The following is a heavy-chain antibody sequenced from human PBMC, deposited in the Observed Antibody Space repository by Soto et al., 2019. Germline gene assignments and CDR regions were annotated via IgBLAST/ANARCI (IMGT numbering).Heavy chain of an antibody. V-gene: IGHV4-30-4*01. Sequence: SETLSLTCTVSGGSTSSDNYWSWIRQPPGKGLEWIGHIYYSGNTDYNPSLKSRLAISIDTSKNQFSLKLSSVTAADTAVYFCAREGGESSDGLYYFDSCGQGSMVTVST. D-gene: IGHD3-16*01. CDR3: AREGGESSDGLYYFDS. CDR1: GGSTSSDNY. J-gene: IGHJ4*02. CDR2: IYYSGNT.